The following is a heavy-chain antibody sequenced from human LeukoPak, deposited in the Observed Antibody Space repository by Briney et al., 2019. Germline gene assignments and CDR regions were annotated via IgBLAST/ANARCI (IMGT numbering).Heavy chain of an antibody. CDR1: GFTFNDYY. J-gene: IGHJ5*02. V-gene: IGHV3-11*01. CDR2: INIGGTNT. CDR3: ATDGAGFDT. Sequence: GGSLRLSCAASGFTFNDYYMRWIRQAPGKGLEWLSYINIGGTNTHYAASVKGRFTISRDNAKKSLYLEMNNLRAEDTAVYYCATDGAGFDTWGQGVLVTVSS.